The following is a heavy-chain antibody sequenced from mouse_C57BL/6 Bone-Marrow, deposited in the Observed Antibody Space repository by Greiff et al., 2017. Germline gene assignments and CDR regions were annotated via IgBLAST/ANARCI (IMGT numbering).Heavy chain of an antibody. D-gene: IGHD1-1*01. CDR1: GFTFSDYY. V-gene: IGHV5-16*02. CDR3: ARRDYGSSRDYFDD. CDR2: INYDGSST. J-gene: IGHJ2*01. Sequence: EVKLMESEGGLVQPGSSMKLSCTASGFTFSDYYMAWVRQVPEKGLEWVANINYDGSSTYYLDSLKSRFIISRDNAKNILYLQMSSLKSEDTATYYCARRDYGSSRDYFDDWGQGTTLTVSS.